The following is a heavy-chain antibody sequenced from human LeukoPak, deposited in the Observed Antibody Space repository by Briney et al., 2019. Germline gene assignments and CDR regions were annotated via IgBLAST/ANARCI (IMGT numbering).Heavy chain of an antibody. J-gene: IGHJ4*02. CDR3: ARGFRWGFDY. CDR2: INGDESTT. CDR1: GFTFSNYW. Sequence: PGGSLRLSCVASGFTFSNYWMHWVRHAPEKGLVWISRINGDESTTDYADSVKGRFTISRDNAKNTLYLQMNTLGAEDTSLYYCARGFRWGFDYWGQGILVTVSS. D-gene: IGHD4-23*01. V-gene: IGHV3-74*01.